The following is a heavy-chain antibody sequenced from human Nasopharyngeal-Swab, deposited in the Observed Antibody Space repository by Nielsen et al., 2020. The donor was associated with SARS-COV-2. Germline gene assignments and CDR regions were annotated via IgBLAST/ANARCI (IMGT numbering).Heavy chain of an antibody. Sequence: ASVKVSCKASGYTFTSYYMHWVRQGPGQGLEWMGIINPSGGSTSYAQKFQVRVTMTRDTSTSTVYMELSSLRSEDTAVYYCAGGSSNRYYFDYWGQGTLVTVSS. J-gene: IGHJ4*02. CDR3: AGGSSNRYYFDY. V-gene: IGHV1-46*01. CDR1: GYTFTSYY. D-gene: IGHD2-2*01. CDR2: INPSGGST.